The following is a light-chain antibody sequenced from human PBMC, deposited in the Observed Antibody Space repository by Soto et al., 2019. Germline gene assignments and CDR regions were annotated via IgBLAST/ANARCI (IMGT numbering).Light chain of an antibody. CDR3: QLYGSSPPRYT. CDR2: AAS. Sequence: VLTQSPGTLSLSPGERAALSCRASQSVSSSYLAWYQQKSGQAPRLLIYAASPRATGIPDRFSGSGSGTDFTLTISRLEPEDFAVYFCQLYGSSPPRYTFGQGTKLEIK. J-gene: IGKJ2*01. CDR1: QSVSSSY. V-gene: IGKV3-20*01.